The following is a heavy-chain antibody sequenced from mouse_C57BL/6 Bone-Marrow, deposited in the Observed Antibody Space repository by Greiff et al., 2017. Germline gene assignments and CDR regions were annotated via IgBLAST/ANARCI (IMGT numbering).Heavy chain of an antibody. CDR1: GYTFTSYW. CDR2: IHPNSGST. Sequence: QVQLQQPGAELVKPGASVKLSCKASGYTFTSYWMHWVKQRPGQGLEWIGMIHPNSGSTNYNEKFKSKDTLTVDKSSSTAYMQLSSLTSEDSAVYYCARFVAYWGQGTLVTVSA. V-gene: IGHV1-64*01. J-gene: IGHJ3*01. CDR3: ARFVAY.